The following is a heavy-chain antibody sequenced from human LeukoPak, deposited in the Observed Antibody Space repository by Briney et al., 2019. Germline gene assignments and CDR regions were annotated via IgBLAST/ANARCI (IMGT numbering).Heavy chain of an antibody. CDR2: IRYDGSNK. D-gene: IGHD1-26*01. Sequence: GGSLRLSCAASGFTFSSYGMHWVRQAPGKGLEWVAFIRYDGSNKYYADSVKGRFTISRDNSRDTLYLQMISLRAEDTAVYYCAKSAVGATLGDYWGQGTPVTVSS. V-gene: IGHV3-30*02. J-gene: IGHJ4*02. CDR3: AKSAVGATLGDY. CDR1: GFTFSSYG.